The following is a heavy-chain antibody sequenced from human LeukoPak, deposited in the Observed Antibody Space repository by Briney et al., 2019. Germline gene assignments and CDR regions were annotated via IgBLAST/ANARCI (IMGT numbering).Heavy chain of an antibody. Sequence: GGSLRLSCVASGFTFSSYAMSWVRQAPGKGLEWVSTISGSGGNTYHADSVRGRFTISRDNSKNTLYLQMNSLRAEDTAIYYCAKVSWANYFDYWGQGTLVTVSS. D-gene: IGHD6-13*01. CDR3: AKVSWANYFDY. V-gene: IGHV3-23*01. CDR2: ISGSGGNT. CDR1: GFTFSSYA. J-gene: IGHJ4*02.